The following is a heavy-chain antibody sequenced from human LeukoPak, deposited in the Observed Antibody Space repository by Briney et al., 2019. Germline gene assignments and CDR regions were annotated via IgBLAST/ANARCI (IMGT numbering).Heavy chain of an antibody. J-gene: IGHJ4*02. Sequence: SVQVSCKASGYTFTTYDFNWIRQASGQGLEWMGGIIPIFGTANYAQKFQGRVTITADESTSTAYMELSSLRSEDTAVYYCARLPRYCSSTSCHLDYWGQGTLVTVSS. V-gene: IGHV1-69*13. CDR1: GYTFTTYD. CDR3: ARLPRYCSSTSCHLDY. CDR2: IIPIFGTA. D-gene: IGHD2-2*01.